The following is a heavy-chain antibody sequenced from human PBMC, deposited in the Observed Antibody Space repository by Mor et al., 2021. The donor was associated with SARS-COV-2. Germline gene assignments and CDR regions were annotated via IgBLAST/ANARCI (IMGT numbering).Heavy chain of an antibody. V-gene: IGHV3-23*01. Sequence: FTISRDNSKNTLYLQMNSLRAEDTAVYYCAKGHDILTSDPLVYFDYWGQGTLVTVSS. J-gene: IGHJ4*02. D-gene: IGHD3-9*01. CDR3: AKGHDILTSDPLVYFDY.